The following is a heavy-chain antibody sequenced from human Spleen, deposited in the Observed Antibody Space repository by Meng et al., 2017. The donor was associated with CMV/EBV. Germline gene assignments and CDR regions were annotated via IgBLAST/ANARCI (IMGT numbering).Heavy chain of an antibody. J-gene: IGHJ4*02. Sequence: QVRLVESGGGVVQPGRSLRLSCAASGFTFSSYAMYWVRQAPGKGLEWVAVISYDGSNKYYADSVKGRFTISRDNSKNTLYLQMNSLRAEDTAVYYCARDRGDYWGQGTLVTVSS. CDR3: ARDRGDY. V-gene: IGHV3-30-3*01. CDR1: GFTFSSYA. CDR2: ISYDGSNK.